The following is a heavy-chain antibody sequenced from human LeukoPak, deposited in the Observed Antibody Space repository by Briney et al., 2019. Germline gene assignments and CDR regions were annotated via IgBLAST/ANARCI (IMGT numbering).Heavy chain of an antibody. CDR2: INPSGGST. J-gene: IGHJ4*02. Sequence: ASVKVSCKASGYTFTSYYMHWVRPAPGQGLEWMGIINPSGGSTSYAQKFQGRVTMTRDTSTSTVYMELSSLRSEDTAVYYCARVWEYSSSWGELLFDYWGQGTLVTVSS. D-gene: IGHD6-6*01. CDR3: ARVWEYSSSWGELLFDY. V-gene: IGHV1-46*01. CDR1: GYTFTSYY.